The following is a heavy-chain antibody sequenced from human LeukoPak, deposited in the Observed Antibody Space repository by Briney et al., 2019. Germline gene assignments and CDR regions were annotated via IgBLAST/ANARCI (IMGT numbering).Heavy chain of an antibody. CDR2: IKQDGSEK. CDR1: GFTFSNYW. D-gene: IGHD3-22*01. Sequence: GGSLRLSCAASGFTFSNYWMSWVRQAPGKGLEWVANIKQDGSEKYYVDSVKGRFTISRDNAKNSLYLQMNSLRAEDTAVYYCASDRDYYDSSGYLFDYWGQGTLVTASS. J-gene: IGHJ4*02. V-gene: IGHV3-7*01. CDR3: ASDRDYYDSSGYLFDY.